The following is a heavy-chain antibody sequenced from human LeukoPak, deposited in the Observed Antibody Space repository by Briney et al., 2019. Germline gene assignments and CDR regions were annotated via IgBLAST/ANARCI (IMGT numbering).Heavy chain of an antibody. CDR1: GYTFTSYA. V-gene: IGHV7-4-1*02. Sequence: ASVKVSCKASGYTFTSYAMNWVRQAPGQGLEWMGWINTNTGNPTYAQGFTGRFVFSLDTSVSTAYLQISSLKAEDTAVYYCARAHRSNYYYGMDVWGQGTTVTVSS. CDR3: ARAHRSNYYYGMDV. CDR2: INTNTGNP. J-gene: IGHJ6*02.